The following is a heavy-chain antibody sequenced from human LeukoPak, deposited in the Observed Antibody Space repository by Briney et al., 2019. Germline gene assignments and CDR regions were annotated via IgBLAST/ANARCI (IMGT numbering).Heavy chain of an antibody. CDR1: GFTFSTYN. J-gene: IGHJ4*02. CDR3: ARDDKGIAVAGFDY. CDR2: ISSSSNYI. D-gene: IGHD6-19*01. Sequence: GGSLRLSCAASGFTFSTYNMNWVRQAPGKGLEWVSSISSSSNYIYYADSVKGRFTISRDNAKNSLYLQMNSLRAEDTDVYYCARDDKGIAVAGFDYWGQGTLVTVSS. V-gene: IGHV3-21*01.